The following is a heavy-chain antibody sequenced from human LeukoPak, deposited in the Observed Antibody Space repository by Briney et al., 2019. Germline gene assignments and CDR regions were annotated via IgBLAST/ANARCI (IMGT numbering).Heavy chain of an antibody. V-gene: IGHV3-9*01. J-gene: IGHJ4*02. CDR1: GFTFDGYA. CDR2: ISWNSGSI. CDR3: AKGRRIAVDGNFDY. D-gene: IGHD6-19*01. Sequence: PGGSLRLSCAASGFTFDGYAMHWVRQAPEKGLEWVSGISWNSGSIGYADSVKGRFTISRDNAKNSLYLQMNSLRAEDTALYYCAKGRRIAVDGNFDYWGQGTLVTVSS.